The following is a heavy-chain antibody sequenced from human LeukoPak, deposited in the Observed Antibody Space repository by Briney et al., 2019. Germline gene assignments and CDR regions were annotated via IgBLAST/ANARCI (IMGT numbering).Heavy chain of an antibody. V-gene: IGHV3-23*01. J-gene: IGHJ4*02. CDR3: AKEGGYYDILTGYYPDY. CDR2: ISGSGGST. CDR1: GFTFSSYA. Sequence: GGSLRLSCAASGFTFSSYAMSWVRQAPGKGLEWVSAISGSGGSTYYADSVKGRFTTSRDNSKNTLYLQMNSLRAEDTAVYYCAKEGGYYDILTGYYPDYWGQGTLVTVSS. D-gene: IGHD3-9*01.